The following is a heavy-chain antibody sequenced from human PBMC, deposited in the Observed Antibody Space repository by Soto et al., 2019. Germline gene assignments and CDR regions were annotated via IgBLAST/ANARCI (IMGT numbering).Heavy chain of an antibody. V-gene: IGHV3-7*01. CDR2: IKQDGSEK. D-gene: IGHD2-8*01. J-gene: IGHJ6*02. CDR1: GFTFSSYW. CDR3: ARSRLGYCTNGVCFDYYYYYGMDG. Sequence: PGGSLGLSCAASGFTFSSYWMSWVRQAPGKGLEWVANIKQDGSEKYYVDSVKGRFTISRDNAKNSLYLQMNSLRAEDTAVYYCARSRLGYCTNGVCFDYYYYYGMDGWGQGTTVTASS.